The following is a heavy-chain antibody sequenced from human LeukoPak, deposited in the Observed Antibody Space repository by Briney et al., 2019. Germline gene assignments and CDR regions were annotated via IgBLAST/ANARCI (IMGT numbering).Heavy chain of an antibody. Sequence: ASVTVSCKASGYTFTIYGISWVRQAPGQGLEWMGWISAYNGNTNYAQKLQGRVTMTTDTSTSTAYMELRSLRSDDTAVYYCASAPGYSYGHDYNWFDPWGRGTLVTVSS. CDR2: ISAYNGNT. D-gene: IGHD5-18*01. CDR1: GYTFTIYG. CDR3: ASAPGYSYGHDYNWFDP. V-gene: IGHV1-18*01. J-gene: IGHJ5*02.